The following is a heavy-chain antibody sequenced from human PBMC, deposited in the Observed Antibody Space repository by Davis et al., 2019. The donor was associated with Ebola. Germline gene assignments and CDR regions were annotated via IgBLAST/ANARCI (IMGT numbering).Heavy chain of an antibody. D-gene: IGHD5-24*01. J-gene: IGHJ4*02. CDR1: GGSISSSNW. Sequence: MPSETLSLTCAVSGGSISSSNWWSWARQPPGKGLEWIGSIHYSGSTYYNPSLKSRVTISVDTSKNQFSLKLSSVTAADTAVYYCARDRGWLQSHGVDYWGQGTLVTVSS. CDR3: ARDRGWLQSHGVDY. CDR2: IHYSGST. V-gene: IGHV4-4*02.